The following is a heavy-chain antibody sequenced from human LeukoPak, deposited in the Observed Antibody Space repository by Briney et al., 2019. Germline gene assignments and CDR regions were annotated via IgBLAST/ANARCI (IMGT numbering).Heavy chain of an antibody. CDR1: GFIFSSYA. V-gene: IGHV3-23*01. CDR3: ARGAGYNYPYYFDY. D-gene: IGHD5-24*01. CDR2: VSGGGGST. Sequence: GGSLRLSCAASGFIFSSYAMSWVRQAPGKGLEWVSSVSGGGGSTYYADSVKGRFTISRDNSKSTLYLQMNSLRAEDTAVYYCARGAGYNYPYYFDYWGQGTLVTVSS. J-gene: IGHJ4*02.